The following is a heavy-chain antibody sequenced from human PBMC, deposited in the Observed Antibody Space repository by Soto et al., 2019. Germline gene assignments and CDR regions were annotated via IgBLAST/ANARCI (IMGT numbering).Heavy chain of an antibody. CDR1: GDSVSRGAYY. CDR3: ARVWGGAFDI. D-gene: IGHD3-10*01. V-gene: IGHV4-31*11. CDR2: ISNSGRT. J-gene: IGHJ3*02. Sequence: SDSPSLACAASGDSVSRGAYYGTWIRQHPVKGLEWIGYISNSGRTYYNPSLKSRLTISLDSSENQFSLRLTSVTAADTAMYYCARVWGGAFDIWGQGTMVIVSS.